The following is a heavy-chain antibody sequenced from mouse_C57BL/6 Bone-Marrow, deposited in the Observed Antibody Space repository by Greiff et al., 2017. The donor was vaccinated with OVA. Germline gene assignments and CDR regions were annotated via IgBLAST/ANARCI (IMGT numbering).Heavy chain of an antibody. V-gene: IGHV2-2*01. Sequence: QVQLQQSGPGLVQPSQCLSITCTVSGFSLTSYGVHWVRQSPGKGLEWLGVIWSGGSTDYNAAFISRLSISKDNSKSQVFFKMNSLQADDTAIYYCARNGDIYYYGSSYVEFAYWGQGTLVTVSA. CDR2: IWSGGST. CDR3: ARNGDIYYYGSSYVEFAY. D-gene: IGHD1-1*01. J-gene: IGHJ3*01. CDR1: GFSLTSYG.